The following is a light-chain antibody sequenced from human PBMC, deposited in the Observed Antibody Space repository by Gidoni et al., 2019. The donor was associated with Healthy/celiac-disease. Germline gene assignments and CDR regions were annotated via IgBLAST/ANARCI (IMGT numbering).Light chain of an antibody. CDR3: QSADSSGTGV. CDR2: TDS. V-gene: IGLV3-25*03. J-gene: IGLJ3*02. CDR1: ALPKQY. Sequence: SYELTQPPSVSGSPGQTARITCSGDALPKQYAYWYQQKPGQAPVLVIYTDSARPSGIPERFSGSSSGTTVTLTISGVQAEDEADYYCQSADSSGTGVFGGGTKLTVL.